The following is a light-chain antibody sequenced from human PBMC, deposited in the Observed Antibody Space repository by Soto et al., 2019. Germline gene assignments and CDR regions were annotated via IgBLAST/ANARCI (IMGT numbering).Light chain of an antibody. V-gene: IGKV1-17*01. J-gene: IGKJ1*01. CDR3: LQHDTYPRT. CDR1: QGIRNN. Sequence: DIQMTQSPSSLFASVGDRVTITCRASQGIRNNLGWYQQKPGKAPKRLIYGTSNLQYGAPSRFSGSGSRTEFTVIFTCLQPEDFATYYCLQHDTYPRTCGQVTMVDIK. CDR2: GTS.